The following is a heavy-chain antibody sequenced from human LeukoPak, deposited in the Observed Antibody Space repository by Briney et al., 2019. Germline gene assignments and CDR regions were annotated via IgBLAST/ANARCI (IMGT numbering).Heavy chain of an antibody. D-gene: IGHD3-3*01. CDR2: ISWNRGSI. CDR3: AKGPEYYDFWSGYLDY. CDR1: GFTFDDYA. V-gene: IGHV3-9*01. J-gene: IGHJ4*02. Sequence: SLRLSCAASGFTFDDYAMEWVRHAPGKGVEWVSGISWNRGSIGYADSVKGRFTISRDNAKKSLYLQMNSLRAEDTALYYCAKGPEYYDFWSGYLDYWGQGTLVTVSS.